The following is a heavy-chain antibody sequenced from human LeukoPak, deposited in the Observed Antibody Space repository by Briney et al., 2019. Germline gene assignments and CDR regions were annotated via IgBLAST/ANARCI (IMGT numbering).Heavy chain of an antibody. CDR3: ARETRGTVGSY. CDR1: VSTLSTHW. Sequence: GGSLRLSCAASVSTLSTHWMTWVRQPPGKGLEWVASLQQDGGATHYVDSVKVRFTISRDNADNSLYLQMNSLRAEDTAVYYCARETRGTVGSYWGQGTLVTVSS. CDR2: LQQDGGAT. D-gene: IGHD1-26*01. J-gene: IGHJ4*02. V-gene: IGHV3-7*05.